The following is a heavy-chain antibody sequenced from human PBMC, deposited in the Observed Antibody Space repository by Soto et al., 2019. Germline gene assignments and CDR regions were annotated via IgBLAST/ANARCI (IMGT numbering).Heavy chain of an antibody. Sequence: QVQLQESGPGLVKPSETLSLTCTVSGGSVSSSTYYWSWIRQPPGKGLEWIGNIYYSGSTNYSPSLESRVTISVDTSKNQFSLELNSVTAADTAVYYCARAGNWGSPLGSWGQGALVTVSS. CDR3: ARAGNWGSPLGS. D-gene: IGHD7-27*01. CDR1: GGSVSSSTYY. J-gene: IGHJ5*02. V-gene: IGHV4-61*01. CDR2: IYYSGST.